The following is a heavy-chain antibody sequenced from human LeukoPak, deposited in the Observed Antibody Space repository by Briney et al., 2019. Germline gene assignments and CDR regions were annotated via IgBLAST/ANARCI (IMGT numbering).Heavy chain of an antibody. CDR3: ARGSARWNDGDWFDP. CDR2: IWSDGNNK. V-gene: IGHV3-33*01. Sequence: GGSLRLSCAASGFVFSNYGMHWVRQAPGKGLEWVAVIWSDGNNKYYADSVKGRFTISRDISKKTLYLQMNSLTVEDTAVYYCARGSARWNDGDWFDPWDQGTLVTVSS. CDR1: GFVFSNYG. J-gene: IGHJ5*02. D-gene: IGHD1-1*01.